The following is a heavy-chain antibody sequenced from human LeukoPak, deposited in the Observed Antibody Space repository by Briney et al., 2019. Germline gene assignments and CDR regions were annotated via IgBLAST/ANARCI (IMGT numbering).Heavy chain of an antibody. Sequence: GGSLRLSCVASGFTFSSYAMSWVRQAPGKGLEWVSGITGGGGSTYYADSVKGRFTISRDNAKNTLHLQMNSLRVEDTAVYYCANHVGVTTHYYYYMDVWGKGTTVTVSS. D-gene: IGHD1-26*01. CDR3: ANHVGVTTHYYYYMDV. CDR2: ITGGGGST. V-gene: IGHV3-23*01. J-gene: IGHJ6*03. CDR1: GFTFSSYA.